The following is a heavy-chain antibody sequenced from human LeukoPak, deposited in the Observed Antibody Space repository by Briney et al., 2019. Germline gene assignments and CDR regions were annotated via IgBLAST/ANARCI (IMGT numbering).Heavy chain of an antibody. V-gene: IGHV4-4*02. CDR3: ARASYYDSSGDPYYFDY. CDR1: GDSISSSNY. D-gene: IGHD3-22*01. Sequence: SGTLSLTCAVSGDSISSSNYWTWVRQPPGKGLEWIGEINHSGSTNYNPSLKSRVTISVDTSKNQFSLKLSSVTAADTAVYYCARASYYDSSGDPYYFDYWGQGTLVTVSS. CDR2: INHSGST. J-gene: IGHJ4*02.